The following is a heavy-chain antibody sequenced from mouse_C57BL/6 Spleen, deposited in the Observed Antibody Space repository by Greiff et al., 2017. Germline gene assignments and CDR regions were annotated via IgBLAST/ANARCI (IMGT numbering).Heavy chain of an antibody. D-gene: IGHD1-1*01. Sequence: VQLKQSGGGLVKPGGSLKLSCAASGFTFSDYGMHWVRQAPEKGLEWVAYISSGSSTIYYADTVKGRFTFSRDNAKTSMFLQMTSRRSDDTSMDYCARSARGYGSSYVDYGGQGTTRTVSS. CDR1: GFTFSDYG. CDR3: ARSARGYGSSYVDY. V-gene: IGHV5-17*01. J-gene: IGHJ2*01. CDR2: ISSGSSTI.